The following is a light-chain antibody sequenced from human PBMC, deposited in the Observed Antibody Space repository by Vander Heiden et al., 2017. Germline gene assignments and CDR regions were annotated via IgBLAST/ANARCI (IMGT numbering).Light chain of an antibody. Sequence: QSALTQPAPVSVSPGQSITISCTGTSSDVGGYNYVSWYQQHPGKAPKLRIYDVSNRHSGVSKRFSGSKTGNTASLTIAGLQAEDEAEYYCSSYTSSFYVFGTGTKVTVL. CDR3: SSYTSSFYV. CDR2: DVS. V-gene: IGLV2-14*03. J-gene: IGLJ1*01. CDR1: SSDVGGYNY.